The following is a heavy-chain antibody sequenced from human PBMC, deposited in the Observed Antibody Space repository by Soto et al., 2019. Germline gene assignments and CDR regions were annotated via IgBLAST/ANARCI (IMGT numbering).Heavy chain of an antibody. CDR3: ESGAIAAGANTHPRLRSDY. CDR1: GYTFTGYY. Sequence: QVQMVQSGAEVKKPGASVKVSCKASGYTFTGYYMHWVRQAPGQGLEWMGWINPNSGGTNYAQKLQGRVTMTRDTSISKAYMGPSRLRSDATAVYYCESGAIAAGANTHPRLRSDYWGQGTLVTVSS. J-gene: IGHJ4*02. V-gene: IGHV1-2*02. CDR2: INPNSGGT. D-gene: IGHD6-13*01.